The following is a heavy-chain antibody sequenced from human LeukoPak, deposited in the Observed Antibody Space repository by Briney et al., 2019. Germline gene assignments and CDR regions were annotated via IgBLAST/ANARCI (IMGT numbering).Heavy chain of an antibody. Sequence: PSETLSLTCTVSGGSISTYSWSWIRQPPGKGLECIGYIYYSGSTNYNPSLKSRVTISVDTSKNQFSLRLNSVTAADTAVYYCARGEGIRGTTGRWFDPWGLGTLVTVSS. CDR1: GGSISTYS. V-gene: IGHV4-59*01. D-gene: IGHD1-20*01. CDR2: IYYSGST. CDR3: ARGEGIRGTTGRWFDP. J-gene: IGHJ5*02.